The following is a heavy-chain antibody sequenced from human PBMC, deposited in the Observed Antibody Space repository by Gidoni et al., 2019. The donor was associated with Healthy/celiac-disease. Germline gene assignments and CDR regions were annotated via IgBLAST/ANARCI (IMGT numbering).Heavy chain of an antibody. V-gene: IGHV3-21*01. CDR2: ISSSSSYI. Sequence: EVQLVESGGGLVKPGGSLRLSCAASGFTFSSYSMNWVRQAPGKGLECVSSISSSSSYIYYADSVKGRFTISRDNAKNSLYLQMNSLRAEDTAVYYCARWVMVRGGRDYGMDVWGQGTTVTVSS. CDR1: GFTFSSYS. D-gene: IGHD3-10*01. J-gene: IGHJ6*02. CDR3: ARWVMVRGGRDYGMDV.